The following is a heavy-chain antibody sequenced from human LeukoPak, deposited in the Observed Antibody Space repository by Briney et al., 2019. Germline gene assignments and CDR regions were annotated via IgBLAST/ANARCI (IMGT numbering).Heavy chain of an antibody. CDR3: ARDQWLVTPYYYYYGMDV. D-gene: IGHD6-19*01. V-gene: IGHV3-73*01. J-gene: IGHJ6*02. CDR1: GFTFSGSA. CDR2: IRSKANSYAT. Sequence: GGSLRLSCAASGFTFSGSAMHWVRQASEKGLEWVGRIRSKANSYATVYAASVKGRFTISRDDSKNTAYLQMYSLRAEDTAVYYCARDQWLVTPYYYYYGMDVWGQGTTVTVSS.